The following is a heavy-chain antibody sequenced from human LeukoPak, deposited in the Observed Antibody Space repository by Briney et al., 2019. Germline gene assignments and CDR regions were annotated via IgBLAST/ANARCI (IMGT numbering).Heavy chain of an antibody. CDR3: AKDYGDYTQSFDY. Sequence: PGGSLRLSCAASGFTFSDYYMSWIRQAPGKGLEWVSYISSSGSTIYYADSVKGRFTISRDNAKNSLYLQMNSLRAEDTAVYYCAKDYGDYTQSFDYWGQGTPVTVSS. CDR2: ISSSGSTI. J-gene: IGHJ4*02. CDR1: GFTFSDYY. D-gene: IGHD4-17*01. V-gene: IGHV3-11*01.